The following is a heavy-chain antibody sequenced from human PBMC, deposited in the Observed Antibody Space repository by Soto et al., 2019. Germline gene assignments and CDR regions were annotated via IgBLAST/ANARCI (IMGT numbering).Heavy chain of an antibody. CDR1: GFTFSSYS. J-gene: IGHJ6*02. D-gene: IGHD1-7*01. CDR3: ARDLLTGTTSPYYYYYYGMDV. Sequence: SGGSLRLSCAASGFTFSSYSMNWVRQAPGKGLEWVSSISSSSSYIYYADSVKGRFTISRDNAKNSLYLQMNSLRAEDTAVYYCARDLLTGTTSPYYYYYYGMDVWGQGTTVTVSS. CDR2: ISSSSSYI. V-gene: IGHV3-21*01.